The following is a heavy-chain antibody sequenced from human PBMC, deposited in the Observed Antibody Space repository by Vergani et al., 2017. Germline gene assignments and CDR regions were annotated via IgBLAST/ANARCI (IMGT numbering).Heavy chain of an antibody. CDR1: GYTFTSYG. Sequence: QVQLVQSGAEVKKPGASVKVSCKASGYTFTSYGISWVRQAPGQGLEWMGWISAYNGNTNYAQKFQGRVTMTEDTSTDTAYMELSSLRSEDTAVYYCATAIMEIIAAAGPWYAFDIWGQGTMVTVSS. J-gene: IGHJ3*02. CDR2: ISAYNGNT. D-gene: IGHD6-13*01. CDR3: ATAIMEIIAAAGPWYAFDI. V-gene: IGHV1-18*01.